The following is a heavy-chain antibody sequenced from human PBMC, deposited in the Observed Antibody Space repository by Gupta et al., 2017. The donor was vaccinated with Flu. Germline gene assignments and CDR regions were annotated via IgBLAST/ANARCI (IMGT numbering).Heavy chain of an antibody. CDR3: AREKHCSTSSCYRWFDP. V-gene: IGHV1-2*06. Sequence: QVQLVQSGAEVKKPGASVKVSCMASEDTFASYYIHWVRQAPGHGLEGVGRTNPHSGTTNYEQKFQGRVTVTMDTSINTVYMDLSRLTSDDTAIYFCAREKHCSTSSCYRWFDPWGQGTLVTVSS. J-gene: IGHJ5*02. D-gene: IGHD2-2*02. CDR2: TNPHSGTT. CDR1: EDTFASYY.